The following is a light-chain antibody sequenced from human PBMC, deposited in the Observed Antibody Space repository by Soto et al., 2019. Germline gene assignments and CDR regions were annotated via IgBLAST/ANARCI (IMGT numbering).Light chain of an antibody. V-gene: IGKV1-5*03. Sequence: DIQMTQSPSTLSASVGDRVTITCRASQSISTWLAWYQQKPGKAPKLLIYKASSLEAGVPSRFSGSGSGTEFNITISSLQPDDFATYYCQQYNTYPLTFGGVTTVEIK. CDR3: QQYNTYPLT. J-gene: IGKJ4*01. CDR1: QSISTW. CDR2: KAS.